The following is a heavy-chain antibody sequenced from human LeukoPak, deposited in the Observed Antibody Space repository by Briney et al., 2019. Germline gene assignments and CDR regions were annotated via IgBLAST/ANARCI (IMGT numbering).Heavy chain of an antibody. V-gene: IGHV1-69*02. J-gene: IGHJ5*01. CDR2: ITPILGIA. Sequence: ASVKVSCKTSGDTFSDYTVNWVRQGPGQGLEWMGRITPILGIATYAQKFQDRVTITADRSTSTAYMELSSLRSEDTAVYYCARGRYYGSGSKNWFDSWGQGTPVTVSS. D-gene: IGHD3-10*01. CDR3: ARGRYYGSGSKNWFDS. CDR1: GDTFSDYT.